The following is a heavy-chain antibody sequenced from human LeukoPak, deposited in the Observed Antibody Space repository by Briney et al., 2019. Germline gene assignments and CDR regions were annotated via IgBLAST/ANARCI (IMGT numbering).Heavy chain of an antibody. V-gene: IGHV4-39*07. Sequence: SETLSLTCTGSGFSISSNSYYWGGHRQPPGMELEWIACFYCSGSPYYNPSLKRLITISVDPSNNPSLQKLSPVAAADTVVYYCARDGPMVRGVIFWLDPWGQGTPVTVS. D-gene: IGHD3-10*01. J-gene: IGHJ5*02. CDR2: FYCSGSP. CDR1: GFSISSNSYY. CDR3: ARDGPMVRGVIFWLDP.